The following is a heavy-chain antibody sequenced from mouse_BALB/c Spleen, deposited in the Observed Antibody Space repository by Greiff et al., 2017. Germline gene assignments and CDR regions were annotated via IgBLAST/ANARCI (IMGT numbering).Heavy chain of an antibody. CDR3: ARRGYYRYEAWFAY. D-gene: IGHD2-14*01. J-gene: IGHJ3*01. V-gene: IGHV5-12-1*01. Sequence: EVKLVESGGGLVKPGGSLKLSCAASGFAFSSYDMSWVRQTPEKRLEWVAYISSGGGSTYYPDTVKGRFTISRDNAKNTLYLQMSSLKSEDTAMYYCARRGYYRYEAWFAYWGQGTLVTVSA. CDR1: GFAFSSYD. CDR2: ISSGGGST.